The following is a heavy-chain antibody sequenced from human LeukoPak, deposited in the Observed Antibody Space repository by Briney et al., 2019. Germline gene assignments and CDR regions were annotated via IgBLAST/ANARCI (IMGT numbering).Heavy chain of an antibody. D-gene: IGHD3-10*01. Sequence: PGWSLRLSCAASGFTFSSYAMTWARQAPGTGLEWVSGISKSGVSTDYADSVKGRFTISRDNSKNTLYLQMNSLRAEDTAVYYCAKSGSGTYYNPDFDYWGQGTLVTVSS. J-gene: IGHJ4*02. CDR1: GFTFSSYA. V-gene: IGHV3-23*01. CDR2: ISKSGVST. CDR3: AKSGSGTYYNPDFDY.